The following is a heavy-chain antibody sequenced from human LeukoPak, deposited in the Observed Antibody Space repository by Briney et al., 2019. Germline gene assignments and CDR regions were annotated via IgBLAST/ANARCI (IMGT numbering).Heavy chain of an antibody. CDR1: GGSFSGYY. D-gene: IGHD2-2*01. CDR3: ARDTYCSSTSCGGGDY. Sequence: SETLSLTCAVYGGSFSGYYWSWIRQPPGKGLEWIGEINHSGSTNYNPSLKSRVTISVDTSKNQFSLKLSSVTAADTAVYYCARDTYCSSTSCGGGDYWGQGTLVTVSS. V-gene: IGHV4-34*01. J-gene: IGHJ4*02. CDR2: INHSGST.